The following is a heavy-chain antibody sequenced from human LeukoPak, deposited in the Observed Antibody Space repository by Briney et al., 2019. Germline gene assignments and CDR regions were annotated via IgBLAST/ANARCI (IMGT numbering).Heavy chain of an antibody. V-gene: IGHV4-34*01. D-gene: IGHD2-2*01. CDR2: INHSGST. Sequence: SETLSLTCAVYGGSFSGYYWSWIRQPPGKGLEWIGEINHSGSTNYNPSLKSRVTMSVDTSKNQFSLKLSSVTAADTAVYYCARERGGTYCSSTSCYFDYWGQGTLVTVSS. CDR1: GGSFSGYY. CDR3: ARERGGTYCSSTSCYFDY. J-gene: IGHJ4*02.